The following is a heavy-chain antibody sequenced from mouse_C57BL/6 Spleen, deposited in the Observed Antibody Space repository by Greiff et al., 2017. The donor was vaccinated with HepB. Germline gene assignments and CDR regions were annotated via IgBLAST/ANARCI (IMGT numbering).Heavy chain of an antibody. CDR3: AREGYDGCFAY. Sequence: EVKLMESGPGLVKPSQSLSLTCSVTGYSITSGYYWNWIRQFPGNKLEWMGYISYDGSNNYNPSLKNRISITRDTSKNQFFLKLNSVTTEVTATYYCAREGYDGCFAYWGQGTLVTVSA. CDR2: ISYDGSN. D-gene: IGHD2-3*01. J-gene: IGHJ3*01. V-gene: IGHV3-6*01. CDR1: GYSITSGYY.